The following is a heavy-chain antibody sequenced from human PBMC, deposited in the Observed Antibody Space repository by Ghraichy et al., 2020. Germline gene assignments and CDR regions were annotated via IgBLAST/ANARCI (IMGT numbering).Heavy chain of an antibody. J-gene: IGHJ4*02. Sequence: SETLSLTCTVSGGSISSGDYYWSWIRQPPGKGLEWIGYIYYSGSTYYNPSLKSRVTISVDTSKNQFSLKLSSVTAADTAVYYCARYHGYKQIYYFDYWGQGTLVTVSS. V-gene: IGHV4-30-4*01. CDR1: GGSISSGDYY. D-gene: IGHD5-24*01. CDR2: IYYSGST. CDR3: ARYHGYKQIYYFDY.